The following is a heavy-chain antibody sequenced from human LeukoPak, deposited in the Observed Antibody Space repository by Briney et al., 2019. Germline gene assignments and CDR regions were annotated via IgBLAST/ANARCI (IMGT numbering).Heavy chain of an antibody. CDR3: AKVHPPRYCSSTSCYSKGWFDP. CDR2: ICGIST. Sequence: GGSLRLSCAASGFTFSSYAMSWVRQAPGKGLEWVSVICGISTYYADSVKGRFTISRDNSKNTLYLQMNSLRADDTAVYYCAKVHPPRYCSSTSCYSKGWFDPWGQGTLVTVSS. CDR1: GFTFSSYA. V-gene: IGHV3-23*01. J-gene: IGHJ5*02. D-gene: IGHD2-2*01.